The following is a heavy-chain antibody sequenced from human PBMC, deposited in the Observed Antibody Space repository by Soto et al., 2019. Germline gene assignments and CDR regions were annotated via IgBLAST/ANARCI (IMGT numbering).Heavy chain of an antibody. CDR2: IYYSGST. D-gene: IGHD2-15*01. Sequence: PSETLSLTCTVSVGSISSYYWSWIRQPPGKGLEWIGYIYYSGSTNYNPSLKSRVTISVDTSKNQFSLKLSSVTAADTAVYYCARVLQLGYCSGGSCPFDYWGQGTLVTVSS. CDR3: ARVLQLGYCSGGSCPFDY. J-gene: IGHJ4*02. CDR1: VGSISSYY. V-gene: IGHV4-59*01.